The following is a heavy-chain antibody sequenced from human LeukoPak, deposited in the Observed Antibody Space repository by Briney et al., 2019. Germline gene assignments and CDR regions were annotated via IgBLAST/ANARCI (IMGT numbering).Heavy chain of an antibody. D-gene: IGHD6-13*01. Sequence: GGSLRLSCAASGFTFSNYWMSWVRQAPGKGLEWVANIKEDGSEKYYVDSVKGRFTISRDNAKNSLYLQMNSLRAEDTAVYYCAGSEGSSWNEIGYWGQGTLVTVSS. CDR3: AGSEGSSWNEIGY. CDR2: IKEDGSEK. V-gene: IGHV3-7*05. CDR1: GFTFSNYW. J-gene: IGHJ4*02.